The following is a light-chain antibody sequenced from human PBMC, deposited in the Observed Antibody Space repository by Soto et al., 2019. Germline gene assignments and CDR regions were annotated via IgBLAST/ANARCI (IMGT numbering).Light chain of an antibody. CDR1: QDIGSY. J-gene: IGKJ4*01. Sequence: AIRMTQSPSSFSASTGDRVTITCRASQDIGSYLAWYQQKPGKAPKLLIYAASTLQSGVPSRFSGSGSGTDFTLTISCLQSEDFATYYCQQYYSYALTFGGGTKVEIK. V-gene: IGKV1-8*01. CDR3: QQYYSYALT. CDR2: AAS.